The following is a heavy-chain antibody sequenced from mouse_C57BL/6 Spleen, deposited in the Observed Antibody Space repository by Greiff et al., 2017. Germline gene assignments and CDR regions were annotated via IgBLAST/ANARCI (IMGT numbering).Heavy chain of an antibody. CDR2: INPGSGGT. CDR3: ARSRTANCFFDY. CDR1: GYAFTNYL. Sequence: QVQLQQSGAELVRPGTSVKVSCKASGYAFTNYLIEWVKQRPGQGLEWIGVINPGSGGTNYNEKFKGKATLTADKSSSTAYMQLSSLTSEDSAVYFCARSRTANCFFDYWGQGTTLTVSS. J-gene: IGHJ2*01. D-gene: IGHD3-3*01. V-gene: IGHV1-54*01.